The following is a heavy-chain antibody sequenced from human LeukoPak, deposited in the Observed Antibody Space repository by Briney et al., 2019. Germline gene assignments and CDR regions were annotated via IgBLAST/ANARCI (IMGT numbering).Heavy chain of an antibody. D-gene: IGHD3-10*01. CDR2: IKTDGSEK. CDR1: GFSFSDYW. J-gene: IGHJ5*02. V-gene: IGHV3-7*01. CDR3: VKYSCGSGTSFGP. Sequence: GGSLRLSCAASGFSFSDYWMSWVRQTPGKGQEWVANIKTDGSEKSYVDSVKGRFTISRDNPKNLLYLQMSSLRVEDTGVYYCVKYSCGSGTSFGPWGQGTLVTVFS.